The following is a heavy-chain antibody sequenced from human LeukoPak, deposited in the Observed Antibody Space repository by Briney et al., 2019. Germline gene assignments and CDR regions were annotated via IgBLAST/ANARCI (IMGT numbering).Heavy chain of an antibody. V-gene: IGHV4-34*01. CDR3: ARAVVTGQALNFDY. J-gene: IGHJ4*02. Sequence: SETLSLTCTVSGGSISGYYWSWIRQPPGKGLEWIGEINHSGSTNYNPSLKSRVTISVDTSKNQFSLKLSSVTAADTAVYYCARAVVTGQALNFDYWGQGTLVTVSS. CDR2: INHSGST. CDR1: GGSISGYY. D-gene: IGHD4-23*01.